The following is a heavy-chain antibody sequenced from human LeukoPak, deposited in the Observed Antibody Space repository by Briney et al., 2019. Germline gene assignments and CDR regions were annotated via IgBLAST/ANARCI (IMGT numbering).Heavy chain of an antibody. D-gene: IGHD6-19*01. J-gene: IGHJ4*02. CDR1: GCTFSSYG. V-gene: IGHV3-23*01. CDR2: INSSGGIT. CDR3: AGSSGWYLAY. Sequence: GGSLRLSCAASGCTFSSYGMNWVRQAPAKGLAWVSAINSSGGITHYARTLKGRFTNSRENSNKAVYLQGNSLRVEGTPVHYCAGSSGWYLAYWGQGTLVIRSS.